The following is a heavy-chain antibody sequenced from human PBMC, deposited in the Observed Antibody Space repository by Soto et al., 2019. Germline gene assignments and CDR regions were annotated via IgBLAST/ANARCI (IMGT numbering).Heavy chain of an antibody. D-gene: IGHD2-2*01. Sequence: QVQLQESGPGLVKPSGTLSLTCAVSGGSISSNNWWNWVRQSPGKGLEWIGEVYHSGTTNYNPSLKSRVTISVDTSKTQFFLKLNSVTAADTAVYYCARVLQYCSGNSCDFDIWGQGTMVTVSS. J-gene: IGHJ3*02. CDR2: VYHSGTT. CDR1: GGSISSNNW. CDR3: ARVLQYCSGNSCDFDI. V-gene: IGHV4-4*02.